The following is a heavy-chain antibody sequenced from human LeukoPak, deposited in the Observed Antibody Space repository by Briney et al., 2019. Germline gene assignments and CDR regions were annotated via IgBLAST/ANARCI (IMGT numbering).Heavy chain of an antibody. D-gene: IGHD3-9*01. CDR1: GYTFTSYG. V-gene: IGHV1-18*01. CDR2: ISAYNGNT. J-gene: IGHJ3*02. Sequence: ASVKVSCKASGYTFTSYGISWVRQAPGQGLEWMGWISAYNGNTNYAQKLQGRVTMTTDTSTSTAYMELRSLRSDDTAVYYCAGVQLGILTGHDAFDIWGQGTMVTVSS. CDR3: AGVQLGILTGHDAFDI.